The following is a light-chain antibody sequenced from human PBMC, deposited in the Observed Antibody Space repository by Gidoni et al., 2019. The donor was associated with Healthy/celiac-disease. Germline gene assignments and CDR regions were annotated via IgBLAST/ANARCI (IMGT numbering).Light chain of an antibody. V-gene: IGKV1-39*01. Sequence: DIQMTQSPSSLSASVGDRLTITCRESQSISSYLNWYQQKPGKVPKLLIYAASSLQSGVPSRFSGSGSGTDFTLTISSLQPEDFATYYCQQSYSTPFTFGPGTKVDIK. CDR3: QQSYSTPFT. J-gene: IGKJ3*01. CDR1: QSISSY. CDR2: AAS.